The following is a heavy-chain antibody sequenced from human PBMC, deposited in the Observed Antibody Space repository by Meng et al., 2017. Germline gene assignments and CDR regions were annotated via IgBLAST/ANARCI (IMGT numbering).Heavy chain of an antibody. CDR3: AIDCRWFDY. CDR1: GFTFSSYG. D-gene: IGHD4-23*01. CDR2: IWYDGSNK. Sequence: GESPKISCSASGFTFSSYGMYRVRHAPGKGLEWVAVIWYDGSNKYYADSLKVRFTISRHNSKNTLYLQMNSMRGEDTAVYYCAIDCRWFDYWGQGTLVTVSS. V-gene: IGHV3-33*01. J-gene: IGHJ4*02.